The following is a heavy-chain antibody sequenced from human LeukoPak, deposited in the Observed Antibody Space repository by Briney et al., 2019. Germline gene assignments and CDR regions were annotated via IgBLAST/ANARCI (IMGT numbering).Heavy chain of an antibody. V-gene: IGHV1-2*02. D-gene: IGHD2-2*01. CDR1: GYTFTGYY. CDR2: INPNSGGT. Sequence: LRASVKVSCKASGYTFTGYYMHWVRQAPGQGLEWMGWINPNSGGTNYAQKFQGRVTMTRDTSISTAYMELSRLRSDDTAVYYCARRIVVVPAALGVWGQGTLVTVSS. CDR3: ARRIVVVPAALGV. J-gene: IGHJ4*02.